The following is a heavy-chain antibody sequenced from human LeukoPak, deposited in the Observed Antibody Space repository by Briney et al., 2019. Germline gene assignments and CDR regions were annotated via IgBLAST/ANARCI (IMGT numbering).Heavy chain of an antibody. CDR3: ARVMSLYSSRGSDY. CDR2: INPNSGGT. D-gene: IGHD6-13*01. J-gene: IGHJ4*02. CDR1: GYTFTGYY. Sequence: ASVKVSRKASGYTFTGYYMHWVRQAPGQGLEWMGWINPNSGGTNYAQKFQGRVTMTRDTSISTAYMELSRLRSDDTAVYYCARVMSLYSSRGSDYWGQGTLVTVSS. V-gene: IGHV1-2*02.